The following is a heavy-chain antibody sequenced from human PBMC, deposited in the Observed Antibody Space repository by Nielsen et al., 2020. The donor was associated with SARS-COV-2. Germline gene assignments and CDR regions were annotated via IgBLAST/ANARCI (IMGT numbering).Heavy chain of an antibody. CDR2: ISYDGSNK. D-gene: IGHD6-19*01. Sequence: GESLKISCAASGFTFSSYGMHWVRQAPGKGLEWVAVISYDGSNKYYADSVKGRFTISRDNSKNTLYLQMNSLRAEDTALYYCAKDMTLWDSGWYKAAFDIWGQGTMVTVSS. CDR3: AKDMTLWDSGWYKAAFDI. V-gene: IGHV3-30*18. J-gene: IGHJ3*02. CDR1: GFTFSSYG.